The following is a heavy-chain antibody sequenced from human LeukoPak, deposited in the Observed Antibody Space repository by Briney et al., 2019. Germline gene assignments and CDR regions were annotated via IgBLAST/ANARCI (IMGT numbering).Heavy chain of an antibody. CDR2: IFYSGST. D-gene: IGHD4-17*01. Sequence: SETLSLTCAVSGGSVGGAGQSWSWIRQSPGKALEWIAYIFYSGSTYYNPSLKSRVTILIDTSKNQFSLKLSSVTAADTAGYYCARGPYLGDSNNWFDPWGPGTLVTVSS. J-gene: IGHJ5*02. CDR3: ARGPYLGDSNNWFDP. V-gene: IGHV4-30-2*06. CDR1: GGSVGGAGQS.